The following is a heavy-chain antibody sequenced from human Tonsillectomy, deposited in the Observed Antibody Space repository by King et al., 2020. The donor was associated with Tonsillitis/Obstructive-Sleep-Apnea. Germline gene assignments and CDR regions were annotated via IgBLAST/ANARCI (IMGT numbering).Heavy chain of an antibody. V-gene: IGHV3-30*18. Sequence: QLVQSGGGVVQPGRSLRLSCAASGFTFSSYGMHWVRQAPGKGLEWVAVISYDGSNKYYADSVKGRFTISRDNSKNTLYLQMNSLRAEDTAVYYCAKDQPVTTYNYYYGMDVWGQGTTVTVSS. CDR3: AKDQPVTTYNYYYGMDV. J-gene: IGHJ6*02. CDR1: GFTFSSYG. CDR2: ISYDGSNK. D-gene: IGHD4-17*01.